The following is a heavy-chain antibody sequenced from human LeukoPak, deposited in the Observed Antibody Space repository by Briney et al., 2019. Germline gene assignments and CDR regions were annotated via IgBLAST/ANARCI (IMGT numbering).Heavy chain of an antibody. Sequence: PGGSLRLSCAASGFTFSSYAMNWVRQAPGKGLEWVSSITSSSDYIYYADSVKGRFTISRDNSKNTLYLQMNSLRAEDTAVYYCAKYFGVVIIGPLYYFDYWGQGTLVTVSS. V-gene: IGHV3-23*01. J-gene: IGHJ4*02. D-gene: IGHD3-3*01. CDR2: ITSSSDYI. CDR3: AKYFGVVIIGPLYYFDY. CDR1: GFTFSSYA.